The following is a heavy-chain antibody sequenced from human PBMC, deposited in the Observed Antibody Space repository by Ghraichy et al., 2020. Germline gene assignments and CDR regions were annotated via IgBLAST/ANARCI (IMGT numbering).Heavy chain of an antibody. CDR1: GGSISSGGYY. Sequence: TLSLTCTVSGGSISSGGYYWSWIRQHPGKGLEWIGYIYYSGSTYYNPSLKSRVTISVDTSKNQFSLKLGSVTAADTAVYYCARGYGTPSEYYFDYWGQGTLVTVSS. V-gene: IGHV4-31*03. CDR2: IYYSGST. D-gene: IGHD4-17*01. CDR3: ARGYGTPSEYYFDY. J-gene: IGHJ4*02.